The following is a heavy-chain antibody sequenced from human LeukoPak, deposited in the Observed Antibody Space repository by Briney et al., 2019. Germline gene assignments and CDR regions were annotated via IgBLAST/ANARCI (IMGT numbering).Heavy chain of an antibody. D-gene: IGHD3-10*02. Sequence: PGGSLRLSCAASGFTFSSYDMTWVRQAPGRGLEWVSSIRPSGDNTYYADSVKGRFTISRDNAKNSLYLQMNSLRAEDTAVYYCAELGITMIGGVWGKGTTVTISS. J-gene: IGHJ6*04. CDR1: GFTFSSYD. V-gene: IGHV3-23*01. CDR2: IRPSGDNT. CDR3: AELGITMIGGV.